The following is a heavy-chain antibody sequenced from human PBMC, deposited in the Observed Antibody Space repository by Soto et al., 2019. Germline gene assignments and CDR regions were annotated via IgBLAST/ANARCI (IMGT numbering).Heavy chain of an antibody. V-gene: IGHV1-18*04. CDR1: GYTFTSYG. Sequence: GASVKVSCKASGYTFTSYGISWVRQAPGQGLEWMGWISAYNGNTNYAQKLQGRVTMTTDTSTSTAYMELRSLRSDDTAVYYCARLVTSYSSGWSYYYYGMDVWGQGTTVTVSS. D-gene: IGHD6-19*01. CDR3: ARLVTSYSSGWSYYYYGMDV. J-gene: IGHJ6*02. CDR2: ISAYNGNT.